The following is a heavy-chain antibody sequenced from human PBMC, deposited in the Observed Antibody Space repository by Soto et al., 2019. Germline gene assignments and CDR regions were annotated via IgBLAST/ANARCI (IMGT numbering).Heavy chain of an antibody. J-gene: IGHJ4*02. V-gene: IGHV4-59*01. Sequence: SETLSLTCTVSGGSISSYYWSWIRQPPGKGLEWIGYIYYSGSTNYNPSLKSRVTISVDTSKNQFSLKLSSVTAADTAVHYCARIPDCSGGSCYLYYFDYWGQGTLVTVSS. D-gene: IGHD2-15*01. CDR3: ARIPDCSGGSCYLYYFDY. CDR1: GGSISSYY. CDR2: IYYSGST.